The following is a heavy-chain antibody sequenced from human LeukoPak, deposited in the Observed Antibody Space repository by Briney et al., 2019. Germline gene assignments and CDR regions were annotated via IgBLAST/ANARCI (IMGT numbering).Heavy chain of an antibody. CDR2: IYWNDDK. CDR1: GFSLSTSGVG. J-gene: IGHJ4*02. CDR3: AHRQEGATYVDY. V-gene: IGHV2-5*01. Sequence: SGPTLVNPTQTLTLTFAFSGFSLSTSGVGVGWIRQPPGKALEWLALIYWNDDKHYSPSLKSTLTITMDTSKNQVVLTMTKMDPVDTATYYCAHRQEGATYVDYWGQGTLVTVSS. D-gene: IGHD1-26*01.